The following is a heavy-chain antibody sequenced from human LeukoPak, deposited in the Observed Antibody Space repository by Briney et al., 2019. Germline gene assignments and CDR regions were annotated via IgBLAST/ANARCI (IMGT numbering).Heavy chain of an antibody. CDR1: GGSISSGGYS. J-gene: IGHJ4*02. Sequence: PSETLSLTCAVSGGSISSGGYSWSWIRQPPGKGLEWIGYIYHSGSTYYNPSLKSRVTISVDRSKNQFSLKLGSVTAADTAVYYCARVYSYGFDYWGQGTLVTVSS. V-gene: IGHV4-30-2*01. CDR3: ARVYSYGFDY. D-gene: IGHD5-18*01. CDR2: IYHSGST.